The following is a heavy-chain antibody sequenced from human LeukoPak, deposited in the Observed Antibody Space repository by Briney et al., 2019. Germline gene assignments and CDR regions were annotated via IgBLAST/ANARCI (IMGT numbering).Heavy chain of an antibody. V-gene: IGHV3-48*04. CDR3: ARDVGYRYAQMFFDI. Sequence: GGSLRLSCAASGFTFSSYSMNWVRQAPGKGLEWVPYISSSSSTIYYADSVKGRFTISRDNAKNSLYLQMNSLRAEDTAMYYCARDVGYRYAQMFFDIWGQGTMVTVSS. J-gene: IGHJ3*02. CDR1: GFTFSSYS. D-gene: IGHD5-18*01. CDR2: ISSSSSTI.